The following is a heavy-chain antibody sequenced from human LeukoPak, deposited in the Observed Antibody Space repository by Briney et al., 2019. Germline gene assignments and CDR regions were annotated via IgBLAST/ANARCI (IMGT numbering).Heavy chain of an antibody. CDR1: GGSFSGYY. CDR3: ARIPAYRITIFGVVLSSNWFDP. V-gene: IGHV4-34*01. Sequence: SETLPLTCAVYGGSFSGYYWSWIRQPPGKGLEWIGEINHSGSTNYNPSLKSRVTISVDTSKNQFSLRLSSVTAADTAVYYCARIPAYRITIFGVVLSSNWFDPWGQGTLVTVSS. CDR2: INHSGST. J-gene: IGHJ5*02. D-gene: IGHD3-3*01.